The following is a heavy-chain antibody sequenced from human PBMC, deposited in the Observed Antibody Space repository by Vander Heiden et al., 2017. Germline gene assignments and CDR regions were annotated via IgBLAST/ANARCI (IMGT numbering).Heavy chain of an antibody. Sequence: QVQLVESGGGVVQPGRSLRLSCAASGFTFRSCGMHWVRQAPGKGLEGVAVIWYDGSNKYYADSVKGRFTISRDNSKNTLYLQMNSLRAEDTAVYYCARDRVKNYYYGMDVWGQGTTVTVSS. CDR1: GFTFRSCG. V-gene: IGHV3-33*01. D-gene: IGHD2-21*01. CDR3: ARDRVKNYYYGMDV. CDR2: IWYDGSNK. J-gene: IGHJ6*02.